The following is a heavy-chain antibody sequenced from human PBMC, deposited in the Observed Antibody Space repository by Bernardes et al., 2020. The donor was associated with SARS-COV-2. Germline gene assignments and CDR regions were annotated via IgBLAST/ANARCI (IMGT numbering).Heavy chain of an antibody. CDR3: ARGELWTPHYTNGMDV. CDR2: INPNSGGT. J-gene: IGHJ6*02. Sequence: ASVKVSCKASGYTFTGYYMHWVRQAPGQGLEWMGWINPNSGGTNYAQKFQGRVTMTRDTSISTAYMELSRLRSDDTAVYYCARGELWTPHYTNGMDVWGQGHTVTV. D-gene: IGHD5-18*01. CDR1: GYTFTGYY. V-gene: IGHV1-2*02.